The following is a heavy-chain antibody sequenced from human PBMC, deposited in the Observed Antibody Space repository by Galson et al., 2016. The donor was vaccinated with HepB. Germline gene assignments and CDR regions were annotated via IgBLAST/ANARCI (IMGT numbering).Heavy chain of an antibody. CDR1: GFTFSTYA. CDR2: ISGSGTST. D-gene: IGHD6-19*01. J-gene: IGHJ4*02. Sequence: SLRLSCAASGFTFSTYALTWVRQAPGKGLEWVSDISGSGTSTYYADSVKGRFTISRDNSRNTLYLQMNSLRADDTAFYYCARIPRRGITVDTESDYWGQGTLVTVAS. V-gene: IGHV3-23*01. CDR3: ARIPRRGITVDTESDY.